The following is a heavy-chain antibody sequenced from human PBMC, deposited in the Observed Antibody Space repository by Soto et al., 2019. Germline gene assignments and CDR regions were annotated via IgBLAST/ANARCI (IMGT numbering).Heavy chain of an antibody. CDR1: GGSISSYY. CDR3: ATRRIAAALFDY. CDR2: IYYSGST. Sequence: PSETLSLTCAVSGGSISSYYWSWIRQPPGKGLEWIGYIYYSGSTNYNPSLKSRVTISVDTSKNQFSLKLSSVTAADTAVYHCATRRIAAALFDYWGQGTLVTVSS. V-gene: IGHV4-59*01. J-gene: IGHJ4*02. D-gene: IGHD6-13*01.